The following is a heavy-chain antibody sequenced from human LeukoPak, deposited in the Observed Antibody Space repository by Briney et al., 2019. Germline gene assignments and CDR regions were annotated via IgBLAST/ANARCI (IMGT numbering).Heavy chain of an antibody. CDR3: ARAGDGYNLAASWFDP. D-gene: IGHD5-24*01. CDR2: IYYSGST. V-gene: IGHV4-31*03. Sequence: PSETLSLTCTVSGGSISSGGYYWSWIRQHPGKGLEWIGYIYYSGSTYYNPSLKSRVTISVDTSKNQFSLKLSSVTAADTAVYYCARAGDGYNLAASWFDPWGQGTLVTVSS. CDR1: GGSISSGGYY. J-gene: IGHJ5*02.